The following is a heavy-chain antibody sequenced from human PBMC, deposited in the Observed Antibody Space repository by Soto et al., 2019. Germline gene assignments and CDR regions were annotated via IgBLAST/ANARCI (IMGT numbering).Heavy chain of an antibody. Sequence: EVQLVESGGGLVKPGGSLRLSCAASGFTFSSYSMNWVRQAPGKGLEWVSSISSSSSYIYYADSVKGRFTISRDNAKNSLYLQMNSLRAEDTAVYYCARDRDLTMIVGESSPAGAFDIWGQGTMVTVSS. CDR3: ARDRDLTMIVGESSPAGAFDI. CDR1: GFTFSSYS. J-gene: IGHJ3*02. D-gene: IGHD3-22*01. V-gene: IGHV3-21*01. CDR2: ISSSSSYI.